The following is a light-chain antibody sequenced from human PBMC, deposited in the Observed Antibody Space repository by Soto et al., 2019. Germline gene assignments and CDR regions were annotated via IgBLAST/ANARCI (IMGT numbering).Light chain of an antibody. V-gene: IGLV2-14*01. CDR2: EVS. Sequence: QSVLAQPASVPASPGQSITISCTGTSSDAGGYNYVSWYQQHPGKAPKLMIYEVSNRPSGVSNRFSGAKSGNAGCLSISGLQAEDEADYYCSSYTSSSKVFGTGTKV. J-gene: IGLJ1*01. CDR3: SSYTSSSKV. CDR1: SSDAGGYNY.